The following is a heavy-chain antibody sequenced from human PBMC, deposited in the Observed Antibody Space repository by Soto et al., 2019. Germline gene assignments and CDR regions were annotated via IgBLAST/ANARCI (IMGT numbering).Heavy chain of an antibody. J-gene: IGHJ3*02. D-gene: IGHD2-15*01. CDR2: IYYDGRT. Sequence: SETLSLTCTVSCDFINDYYWSWIRQPPGRGLEWIGYIYYDGRTTYSPSLKSRVTVSLDRSKNQFSLKLRSVTAADTAVYYCARDSCSGGSCYAPFDAFDIWGQGKMVT. V-gene: IGHV4-59*01. CDR3: ARDSCSGGSCYAPFDAFDI. CDR1: CDFINDYY.